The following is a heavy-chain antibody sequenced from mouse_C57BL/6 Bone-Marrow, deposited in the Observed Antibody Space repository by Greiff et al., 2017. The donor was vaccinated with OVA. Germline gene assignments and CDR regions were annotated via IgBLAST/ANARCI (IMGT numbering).Heavy chain of an antibody. J-gene: IGHJ4*01. Sequence: EVMLVESGGGLVQPKGSLKLSCAASGFSFNTYAMNWVRQAPGKGLEWVARIRSKSNNYATYYADSVKDRFTISRDDSESMLYLQMNNLKTEDTDMYYCWRHHGSYVGDYWGQGTSVTVSS. V-gene: IGHV10-1*01. D-gene: IGHD1-1*02. CDR2: IRSKSNNYAT. CDR1: GFSFNTYA. CDR3: WRHHGSYVGDY.